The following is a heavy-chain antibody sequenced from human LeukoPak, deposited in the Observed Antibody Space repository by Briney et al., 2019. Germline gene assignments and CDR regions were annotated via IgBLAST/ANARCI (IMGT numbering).Heavy chain of an antibody. CDR3: ARHMYSERNWFDP. CDR1: GGSISSSNW. D-gene: IGHD2-8*01. CDR2: IYHSGST. J-gene: IGHJ5*02. Sequence: SETLSLTCAVSGGSISSSNWWSWVRQPPGKGLERIGEIYHSGSTNYNPSLKSRVTISVDKSKNQFSLKLSSVTAADTAVYYCARHMYSERNWFDPWGQGTLVTVSS. V-gene: IGHV4-4*02.